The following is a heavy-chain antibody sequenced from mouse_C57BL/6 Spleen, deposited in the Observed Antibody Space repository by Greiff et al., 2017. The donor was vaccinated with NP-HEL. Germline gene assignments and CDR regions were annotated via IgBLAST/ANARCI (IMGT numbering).Heavy chain of an antibody. CDR3: ARGVYYGNFHAMDY. J-gene: IGHJ4*01. CDR1: GYTFTDYY. V-gene: IGHV1-19*01. D-gene: IGHD2-1*01. CDR2: INPYNGGT. Sequence: EVKLVESGPVLVKPGASVKMSCKASGYTFTDYYMNWVKQSHGKSLEWIGVINPYNGGTSYNQKFKGKATLTVDKSSSTAYMELNSLTSEDSAVYYCARGVYYGNFHAMDYWGQGTSVTVSS.